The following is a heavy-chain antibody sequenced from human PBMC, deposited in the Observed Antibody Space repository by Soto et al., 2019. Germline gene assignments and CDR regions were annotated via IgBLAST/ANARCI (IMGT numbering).Heavy chain of an antibody. V-gene: IGHV4-31*03. CDR2: IYYSGST. CDR1: GGSIGSDDYY. J-gene: IGHJ4*02. D-gene: IGHD3-10*01. Sequence: PSETLSLTCTVSGGSIGSDDYYWSWIRQHPGKGLEWIGYIYYSGSTHYNPSLKSRGTISVDTSNNQFSLKLTSVTAADTAVYYCARYGSGSHYHFDYWGQGTLVTVSS. CDR3: ARYGSGSHYHFDY.